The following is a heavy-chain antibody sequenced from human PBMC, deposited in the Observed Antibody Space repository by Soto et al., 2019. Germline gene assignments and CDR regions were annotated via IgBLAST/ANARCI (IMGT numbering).Heavy chain of an antibody. Sequence: QVQLVESGGGVVQPGRSLRLSCAASGFTFSSYGIHWVRQAPGKGLEWVAVIWYDGTNKYYVDSVKGRFTISRDNSKNTLYLQMNSLRAEDTAVYYWARDGNQATATPYFDYWGQGTLVTVSS. V-gene: IGHV3-33*01. D-gene: IGHD2-15*01. J-gene: IGHJ4*02. CDR1: GFTFSSYG. CDR3: ARDGNQATATPYFDY. CDR2: IWYDGTNK.